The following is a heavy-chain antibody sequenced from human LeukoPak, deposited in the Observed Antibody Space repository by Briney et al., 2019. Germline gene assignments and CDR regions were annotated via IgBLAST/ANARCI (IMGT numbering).Heavy chain of an antibody. CDR3: ARSSSLNRHQIGY. V-gene: IGHV1-8*03. CDR1: GYTFTSYD. D-gene: IGHD1-14*01. J-gene: IGHJ4*02. CDR2: RNPNSGNT. Sequence: ASVKVSCKASGYTFTSYDINWVRQATGQGLEWMGCRNPNSGNTGYAQKFQGRVTITRNTSISTAYMELSSLRSEDTAVYCCARSSSLNRHQIGYWGQGTLVTVSS.